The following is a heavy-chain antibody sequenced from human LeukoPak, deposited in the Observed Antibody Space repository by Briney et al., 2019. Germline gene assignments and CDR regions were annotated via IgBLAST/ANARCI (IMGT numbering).Heavy chain of an antibody. J-gene: IGHJ5*02. Sequence: GGSLRLSCAASGFTVSSNYMSWVRQAPGKGLEWVSVIYSGGSTYYADSVKGRFTISRDNSKNTLYLQMNSLRAEDTAVYYCARQDILTGYYNGSWGQGTLVAVSS. V-gene: IGHV3-53*01. D-gene: IGHD3-9*01. CDR3: ARQDILTGYYNGS. CDR1: GFTVSSNY. CDR2: IYSGGST.